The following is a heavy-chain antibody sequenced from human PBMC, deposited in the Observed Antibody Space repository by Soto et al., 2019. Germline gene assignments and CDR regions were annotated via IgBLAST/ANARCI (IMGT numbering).Heavy chain of an antibody. D-gene: IGHD5-12*01. CDR2: IKYDGSNK. CDR1: GFIFSSYG. J-gene: IGHJ4*02. CDR3: ARVKQGRGGYDSPFDY. V-gene: IGHV3-33*01. Sequence: QVQLVESGGGVVQPGGSLRLSCAQSGFIFSSYGMHWVRQAPGKGLEWVAVIKYDGSNKYYADSVKGRFTISRDNSKNTLYLAMNSLRAEDTAVYYCARVKQGRGGYDSPFDYWGQGTLVTVSS.